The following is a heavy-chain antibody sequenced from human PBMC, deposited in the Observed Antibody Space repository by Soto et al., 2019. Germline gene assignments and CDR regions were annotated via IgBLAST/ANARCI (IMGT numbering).Heavy chain of an antibody. CDR1: GFTFSSYA. Sequence: GGSPRLSCAASGFTFSSYAMSWVRQAPGKGLEWVSAISGSGGSTYYADSVKGRFTISRDNSKNTLYLQMNSLRAEDTAVYYCANGRGSSWYFGSSVGYWGQGTLVTVSS. CDR3: ANGRGSSWYFGSSVGY. D-gene: IGHD6-13*01. CDR2: ISGSGGST. J-gene: IGHJ4*02. V-gene: IGHV3-23*01.